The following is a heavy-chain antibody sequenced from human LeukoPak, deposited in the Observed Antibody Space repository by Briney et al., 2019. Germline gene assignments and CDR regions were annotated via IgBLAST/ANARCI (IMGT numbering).Heavy chain of an antibody. Sequence: GGSLRLSCAASGFTFSSYSMNWVRQAPGKGLEWVSSISSSSSYIYYADSVKGRFTISRDNAKNSLYLQMNSLRAEDTAVYYCARDITGTTGFDYWGQGALVTVSS. CDR3: ARDITGTTGFDY. CDR1: GFTFSSYS. D-gene: IGHD1-7*01. J-gene: IGHJ4*02. V-gene: IGHV3-21*01. CDR2: ISSSSSYI.